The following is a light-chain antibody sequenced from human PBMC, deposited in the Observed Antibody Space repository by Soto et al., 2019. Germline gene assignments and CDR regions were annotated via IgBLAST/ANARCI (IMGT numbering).Light chain of an antibody. CDR1: RSDVY. Sequence: QSALTQPASVSGSPGQSITISCTGIRSDVYVSWYQQHPGKVPKLMIYEVSNRPSGVSNRFSGSKSGNTDSLTISGLQAEDEADYYCSSYTSSSTYVFGTGTKVTVL. CDR3: SSYTSSSTYV. V-gene: IGLV2-14*01. J-gene: IGLJ1*01. CDR2: EVS.